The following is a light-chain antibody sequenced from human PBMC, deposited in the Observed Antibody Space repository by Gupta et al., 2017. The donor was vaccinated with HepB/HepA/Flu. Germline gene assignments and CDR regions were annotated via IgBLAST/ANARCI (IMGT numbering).Light chain of an antibody. CDR1: QTVSSY. V-gene: IGKV3-11*01. CDR3: QHRRNWPLT. Sequence: ESVLTQSPATLSLSPGESATLSCRASQTVSSYLAGYQQKPGQAPRLLSFDASNRATGTPGRCSGSGSGTDFNLTISSLEPEDFAGYYCQHRRNWPLTFGGGTKVEIK. J-gene: IGKJ4*01. CDR2: DAS.